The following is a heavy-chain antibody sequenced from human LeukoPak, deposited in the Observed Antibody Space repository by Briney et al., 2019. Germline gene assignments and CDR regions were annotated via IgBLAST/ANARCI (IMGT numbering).Heavy chain of an antibody. Sequence: GGSLRLSCAASGFTVSRNYMSWARQAPGKGLEWVSVIYSGGSTYYADSVKGRFTISRDNSKNTVYLQMNSLRAEDTAVYYCARVANFYDSSGYFDYWGQGTLLTVSS. CDR1: GFTVSRNY. J-gene: IGHJ4*02. V-gene: IGHV3-53*01. CDR2: IYSGGST. CDR3: ARVANFYDSSGYFDY. D-gene: IGHD3-22*01.